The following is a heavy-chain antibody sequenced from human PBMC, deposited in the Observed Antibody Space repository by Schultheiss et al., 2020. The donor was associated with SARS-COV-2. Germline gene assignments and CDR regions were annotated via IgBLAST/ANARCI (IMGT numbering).Heavy chain of an antibody. Sequence: SQTLSLTCAVYGGSFSGYYWSWIRQPPGKGLEWIGSIYYSGSTYYNPSLKSRVTISVDTSKNQFSLKLSSVTAADTAVYYCARGVLSGKRSVVVIAIRRGWFDPWGQGTLVTVSS. CDR1: GGSFSGYY. CDR3: ARGVLSGKRSVVVIAIRRGWFDP. CDR2: IYYSGST. D-gene: IGHD2-21*01. V-gene: IGHV4-34*01. J-gene: IGHJ5*02.